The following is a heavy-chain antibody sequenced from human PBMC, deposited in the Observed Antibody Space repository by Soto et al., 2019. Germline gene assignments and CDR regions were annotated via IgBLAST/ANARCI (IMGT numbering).Heavy chain of an antibody. D-gene: IGHD1-26*01. J-gene: IGHJ4*02. V-gene: IGHV1-3*01. CDR2: INVGKGDR. Sequence: ASVKVSCKASGYTFSRYAIHWVRQAPGERLEWIGWINVGKGDRKYSQKFQGRVTITWDTSASTVYMDLSSLRSEDTAVYYCARVRTRVGWDYWGQGTLVTVSS. CDR3: ARVRTRVGWDY. CDR1: GYTFSRYA.